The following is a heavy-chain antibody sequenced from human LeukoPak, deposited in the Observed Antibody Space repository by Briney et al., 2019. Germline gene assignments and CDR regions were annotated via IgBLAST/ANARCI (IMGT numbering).Heavy chain of an antibody. CDR2: INPSGGST. CDR1: GNTFTSYY. J-gene: IGHJ3*02. V-gene: IGHV1-46*01. CDR3: ARPLISSGSHDAFDI. D-gene: IGHD6-19*01. Sequence: ASVKVSCKASGNTFTSYYMHWVRQAPGQGPEWMGIINPSGGSTSYAQKFQGRVTMTRDTSTRTVYMELSSLRSEDTAVYYCARPLISSGSHDAFDIWGQGTMVTVSS.